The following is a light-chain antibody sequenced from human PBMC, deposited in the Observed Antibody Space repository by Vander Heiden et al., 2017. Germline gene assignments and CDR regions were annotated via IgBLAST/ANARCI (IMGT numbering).Light chain of an antibody. CDR2: GAT. CDR1: QSVSSN. Sequence: ERVMTQSPDTLSVSPGESATLSCRASQSVSSNLAWYQQKPGRAPRVLIYGATTRAIGIPVRFSGSGSGTDFTLTISSLQSEDFAIYYCQQYNDWPLTFGQGTKVESK. J-gene: IGKJ1*01. V-gene: IGKV3-15*01. CDR3: QQYNDWPLT.